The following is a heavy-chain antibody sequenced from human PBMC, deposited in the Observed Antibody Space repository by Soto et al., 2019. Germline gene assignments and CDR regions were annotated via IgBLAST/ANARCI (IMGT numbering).Heavy chain of an antibody. CDR1: GADINTYS. J-gene: IGHJ6*02. V-gene: IGHV4-4*07. Sequence: TXGTLSLTCSVSGADINTYSWTWMRQPSGKGLEWIGRIYTSASINYNPSLKGRVTLSVDTSTNQVSLRLASVTAADTAIYYCARDREAGYNFYYGMDVWGQGTTVTVSS. CDR2: IYTSASI. D-gene: IGHD6-19*01. CDR3: ARDREAGYNFYYGMDV.